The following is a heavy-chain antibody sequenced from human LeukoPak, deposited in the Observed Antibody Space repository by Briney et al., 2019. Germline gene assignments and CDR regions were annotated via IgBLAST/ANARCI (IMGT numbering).Heavy chain of an antibody. CDR2: IKQDGSEK. Sequence: GGSLRLSCAASGFTFSSYWMGWVRQAPGKGLEWVANIKQDGSEKYYVDSVKGRFTISRDNAKNSLYLQMNFLRAEDTAVYYCARGEVGLTTVTVFDYWGQGTLVTVSS. V-gene: IGHV3-7*02. CDR1: GFTFSSYW. CDR3: ARGEVGLTTVTVFDY. D-gene: IGHD4-17*01. J-gene: IGHJ4*02.